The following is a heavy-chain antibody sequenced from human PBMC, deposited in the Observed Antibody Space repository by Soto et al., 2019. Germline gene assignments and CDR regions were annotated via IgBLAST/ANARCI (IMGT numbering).Heavy chain of an antibody. CDR3: ARDGDPGYTFWSGPLGGGRFDP. D-gene: IGHD3-3*01. V-gene: IGHV1-69*12. CDR2: IVPMFGTA. Sequence: QVQLVQSGAEVKKPGSSVNVSCKTSGGTFGNTAVTWVRQAPGPGLEWMGGIVPMFGTATYAQKFQGRVTITADESTNTAYMELRSLRSDDTAVYYCARDGDPGYTFWSGPLGGGRFDPWGQGTLVTVSS. J-gene: IGHJ5*02. CDR1: GGTFGNTA.